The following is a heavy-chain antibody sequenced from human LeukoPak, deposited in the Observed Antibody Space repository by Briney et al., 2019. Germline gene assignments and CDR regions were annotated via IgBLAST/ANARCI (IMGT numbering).Heavy chain of an antibody. D-gene: IGHD6-19*01. CDR2: IIPILGIA. CDR1: GGTFISYA. CDR3: ATSSSGLVLYYFDY. Sequence: SVKVSCKASGGTFISYAISWVRQAPAQGLEWMGRIIPILGIANYAQKFQGRVTITADKSTSTAYMELSSLRSEDTAVYYCATSSSGLVLYYFDYWGQGTLVTVSS. J-gene: IGHJ4*02. V-gene: IGHV1-69*04.